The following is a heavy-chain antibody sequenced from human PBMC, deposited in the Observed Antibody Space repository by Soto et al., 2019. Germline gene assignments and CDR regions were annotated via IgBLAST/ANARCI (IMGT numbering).Heavy chain of an antibody. J-gene: IGHJ3*02. Sequence: PVGSLRLSCAASGFTFSSYGMHWVRQAPGKGLEWVAVIWYDGSNKYYADSVKGRFTISRDNSKNTLYLQMNSLRAEDTAVYYCARTYYYDSSGYYGDAFDIWGQGTMVTVSS. V-gene: IGHV3-33*01. CDR1: GFTFSSYG. D-gene: IGHD3-22*01. CDR2: IWYDGSNK. CDR3: ARTYYYDSSGYYGDAFDI.